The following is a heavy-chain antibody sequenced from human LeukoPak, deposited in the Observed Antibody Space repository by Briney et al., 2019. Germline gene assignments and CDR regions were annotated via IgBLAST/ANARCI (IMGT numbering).Heavy chain of an antibody. D-gene: IGHD3-10*01. Sequence: SSETLSLTCTMSGGSISSSSYHWGWIRLPPGKGLEWIGNLYYSGSTYYNPSLKSRVTISVDRSKNQFSLKLNSVTAADTAVYYCARRHDGEFDYWGQGTLVTVSS. CDR1: GGSISSSSYH. V-gene: IGHV4-39*01. CDR2: LYYSGST. J-gene: IGHJ4*02. CDR3: ARRHDGEFDY.